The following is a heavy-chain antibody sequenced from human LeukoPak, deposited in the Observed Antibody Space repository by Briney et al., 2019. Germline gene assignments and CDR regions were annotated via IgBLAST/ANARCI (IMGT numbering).Heavy chain of an antibody. CDR3: ASARGYWNAFDI. Sequence: ASVKVSCKASRYTFTSYDINWVRQATGQGLEWMGWMNPNSGNTGYAQKFQGRVTITRNTSISTAYMELSSLRSEDTAVYYCASARGYWNAFDIWGQGTMVTVSS. CDR1: RYTFTSYD. J-gene: IGHJ3*02. CDR2: MNPNSGNT. V-gene: IGHV1-8*03. D-gene: IGHD3-22*01.